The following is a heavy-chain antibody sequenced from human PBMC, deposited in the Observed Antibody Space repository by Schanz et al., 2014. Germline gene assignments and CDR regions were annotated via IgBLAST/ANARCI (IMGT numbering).Heavy chain of an antibody. CDR1: GFSFSNYS. V-gene: IGHV3-48*04. D-gene: IGHD3-10*01. CDR3: AKDQGSYGSGSYSYFDY. Sequence: EVQLLESGGGLVQPGGSLRLSCVASGFSFSNYSMNWVRQAPGKGLEWLSHISGSGGDSVDYADSVKGRFTISRDNTRNSLYLQMNSLRVDDTAVYYCAKDQGSYGSGSYSYFDYWGQGTLATVSS. J-gene: IGHJ4*02. CDR2: ISGSGGDSV.